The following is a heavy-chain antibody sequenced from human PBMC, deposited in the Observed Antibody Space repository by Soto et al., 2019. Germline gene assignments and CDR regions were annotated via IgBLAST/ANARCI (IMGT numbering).Heavy chain of an antibody. CDR1: GFTFSSYA. V-gene: IGHV3-30-3*01. CDR2: ISYDGSNK. J-gene: IGHJ6*02. D-gene: IGHD4-17*01. CDR3: ARDHRIPTVTNTYYYYYGMDV. Sequence: SLRLSCAASGFTFSSYAMHWVRQAPGKGLEWVAVISYDGSNKYYADSVKGRFTISRDNSKNTLYLQMNSLRAEDTAVYYCARDHRIPTVTNTYYYYYGMDVWGQGTTVTVS.